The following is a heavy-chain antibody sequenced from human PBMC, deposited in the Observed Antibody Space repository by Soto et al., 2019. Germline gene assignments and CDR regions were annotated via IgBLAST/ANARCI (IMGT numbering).Heavy chain of an antibody. CDR3: ARHGVEWVLGPPNPVNIVASRRPYFDY. CDR2: IYYSGST. J-gene: IGHJ4*02. V-gene: IGHV4-59*08. CDR1: GGSISSYY. D-gene: IGHD5-12*01. Sequence: SETLSLTCTVSGGSISSYYWSWIRQPPGKGLEWIGYIYYSGSTNYNPSLKSRVTISVDTSKNQFSLKLSSVTAADTAVYYCARHGVEWVLGPPNPVNIVASRRPYFDYWGQGTLVTVSS.